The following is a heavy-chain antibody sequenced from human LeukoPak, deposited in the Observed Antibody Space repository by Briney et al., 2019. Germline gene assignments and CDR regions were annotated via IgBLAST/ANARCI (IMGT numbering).Heavy chain of an antibody. CDR2: ISGSGGNT. Sequence: GGSLRLSCAASGFTFTNYPMNWVRQAPGKGLEWVSDISGSGGNTHYADSVKGRFTISRDNSKNTLYLQMNSLRAEDTAIYYCAKERITTTAFDYWGQGTLVTVSS. CDR1: GFTFTNYP. D-gene: IGHD4-17*01. J-gene: IGHJ4*02. CDR3: AKERITTTAFDY. V-gene: IGHV3-23*01.